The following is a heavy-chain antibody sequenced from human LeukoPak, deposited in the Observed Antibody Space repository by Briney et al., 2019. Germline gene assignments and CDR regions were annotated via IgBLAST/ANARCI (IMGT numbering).Heavy chain of an antibody. J-gene: IGHJ5*02. CDR1: GYSISSGYF. CDR3: ARAYSSSWYFNWFDP. Sequence: SETLSLTCTVSGYSISSGYFWGWIRQPPGKGLEWIGTIYNSGSIYYNASLESRVTISVDTSKNQFSLRLSSVTAADTAVYYCARAYSSSWYFNWFDPWGQGTLVTVSS. D-gene: IGHD6-13*01. V-gene: IGHV4-38-2*02. CDR2: IYNSGSI.